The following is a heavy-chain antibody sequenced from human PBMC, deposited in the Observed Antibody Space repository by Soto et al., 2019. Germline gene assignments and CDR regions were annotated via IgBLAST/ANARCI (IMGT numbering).Heavy chain of an antibody. Sequence: ESLTIDCKSSGNIFIHFLIAWVRQMPGRGLEWMGRIDPTDSYVDYSPSSEGHVTLSSDRSKNTAYLQWNSLKASDTAIYYCAVLLGRPPQDPTTLASPDFDHWAREPGSPSPQ. CDR2: IDPTDSYV. CDR3: AVLLGRPPQDPTTLASPDFDH. V-gene: IGHV5-10-1*01. J-gene: IGHJ4*02. D-gene: IGHD1-1*01. CDR1: GNIFIHFL.